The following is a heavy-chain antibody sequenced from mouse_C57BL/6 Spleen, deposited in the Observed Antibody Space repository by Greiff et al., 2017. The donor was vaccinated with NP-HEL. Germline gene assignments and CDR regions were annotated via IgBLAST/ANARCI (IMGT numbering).Heavy chain of an antibody. V-gene: IGHV7-3*01. CDR2: IRNKANGYTT. CDR3: ARDGSSGFAY. CDR1: GFTFTDYY. D-gene: IGHD1-1*01. J-gene: IGHJ3*01. Sequence: VQLKESGGGLVQPGGSLSLSCAASGFTFTDYYMSWVRQPPGKALEWLGFIRNKANGYTTEYSASVKGRFTISRDNSQSILYLQMNALRAEDSATYYCARDGSSGFAYWGQGTLVTVSA.